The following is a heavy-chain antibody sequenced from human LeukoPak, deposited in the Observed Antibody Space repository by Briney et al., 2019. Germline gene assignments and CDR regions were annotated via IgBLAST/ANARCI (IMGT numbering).Heavy chain of an antibody. D-gene: IGHD1-14*01. CDR1: GFTFSSCG. CDR2: IGPTGTDR. CDR3: ATETIGRHYDY. V-gene: IGHV3-21*01. Sequence: GGSLRLSCAASGFTFSSCGFNWVRQAPGKGLEWVSSIGPTGTDRYYADSVRGRFTISRDNAKNSMYLQMDSLRDEDTAAYYCATETIGRHYDYWGQGTLLTVSS. J-gene: IGHJ4*02.